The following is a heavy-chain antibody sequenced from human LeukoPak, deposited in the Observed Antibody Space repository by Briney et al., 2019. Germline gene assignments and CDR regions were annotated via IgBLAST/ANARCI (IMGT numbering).Heavy chain of an antibody. CDR1: GGSFSGYY. CDR3: ARDLSGSLYFDY. V-gene: IGHV4-34*01. D-gene: IGHD3-10*01. J-gene: IGHJ4*02. Sequence: KPSETLSLTCAVYGGSFSGYYWSWIRQAPGKGLEWIGEINHSGSTNYNPSLKSRVTISVDTSKNQFSLKLSSVTAADTAVYYCARDLSGSLYFDYWGQGVLVTVSS. CDR2: INHSGST.